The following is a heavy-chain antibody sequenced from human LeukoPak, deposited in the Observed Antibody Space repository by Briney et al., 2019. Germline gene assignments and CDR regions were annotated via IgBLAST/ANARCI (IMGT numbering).Heavy chain of an antibody. CDR3: ARGPVAVTYSDY. CDR1: GGSFSGDY. D-gene: IGHD2-21*02. CDR2: INHSGST. V-gene: IGHV4-34*01. J-gene: IGHJ4*02. Sequence: AETLSLTCAVYGGSFSGDYWSWIRQPPGKGLAWIGEINHSGSTNYNPSLKSRVTISVDTSKNQFSLKLSSVTAADTAVYYCARGPVAVTYSDYWGQGTLVTVSS.